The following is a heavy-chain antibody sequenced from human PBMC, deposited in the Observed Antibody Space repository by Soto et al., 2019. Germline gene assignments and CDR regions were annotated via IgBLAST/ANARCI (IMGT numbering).Heavy chain of an antibody. Sequence: QVQLVQSGAEVKKPGSSVKVSCKASGGTFSSYAISWVRQAPGQGLEWMGGIIPIFGTANYAQKFQGRVTITADESTSTAYTELSSLRSEDTAVYYCARDGSNTVTTSYYFDYWGQGTLVTVSS. J-gene: IGHJ4*02. D-gene: IGHD4-17*01. CDR3: ARDGSNTVTTSYYFDY. V-gene: IGHV1-69*01. CDR1: GGTFSSYA. CDR2: IIPIFGTA.